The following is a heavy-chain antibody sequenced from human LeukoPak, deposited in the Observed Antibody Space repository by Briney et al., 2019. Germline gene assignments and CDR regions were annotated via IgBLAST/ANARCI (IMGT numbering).Heavy chain of an antibody. J-gene: IGHJ4*02. V-gene: IGHV4-30-2*01. D-gene: IGHD6-13*01. Sequence: PSETLSLTCTVSGGSISSGGYYWSWIRQPPGKGLEWIGYIYHSGSTYYNPSLKSRVTISVDRSKNQFSLKLSSVTAADTAVYYCAKGGSYSSSWYFDYWGQGTLVTVSS. CDR1: GGSISSGGYY. CDR2: IYHSGST. CDR3: AKGGSYSSSWYFDY.